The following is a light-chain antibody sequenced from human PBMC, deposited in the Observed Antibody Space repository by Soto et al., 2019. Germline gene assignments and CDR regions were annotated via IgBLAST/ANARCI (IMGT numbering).Light chain of an antibody. J-gene: IGLJ3*02. CDR2: SYN. CDR1: SSNIGRNT. CDR3: AAWDDSLNGPV. Sequence: QSVLTQPPSASGTPGQRVAMFCSGSSSNIGRNTVNWYQQLPGTAPRLLIYSYNQRPSGVPDRFSGSKSGTSASLAISGLPSEDEAHYYCAAWDDSLNGPVFGGGTKLTVL. V-gene: IGLV1-44*01.